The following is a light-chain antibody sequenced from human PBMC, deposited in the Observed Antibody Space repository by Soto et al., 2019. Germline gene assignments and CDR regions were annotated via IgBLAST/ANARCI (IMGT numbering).Light chain of an antibody. J-gene: IGLJ3*02. V-gene: IGLV1-40*01. CDR2: GNS. Sequence: QSVLTQPPSVSGAPGQRVTISCTGSSSNIGAGYDVHWYQQLPGTAPKLLIYGNSNRPSGVPDRFSGSKSGNSASLAITGLQAEDDADYYCQSYDRSMSAWVFGGGTKLTVL. CDR3: QSYDRSMSAWV. CDR1: SSNIGAGYD.